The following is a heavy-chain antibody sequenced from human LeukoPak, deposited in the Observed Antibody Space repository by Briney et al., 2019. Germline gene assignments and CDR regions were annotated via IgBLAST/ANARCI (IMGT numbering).Heavy chain of an antibody. J-gene: IGHJ6*02. CDR1: GFTFSNSW. V-gene: IGHV3-7*01. D-gene: IGHD6-13*01. CDR2: IKEDGSEK. CDR3: ARDLVAAAGAIYYYYGMDV. Sequence: GGSLRLSCAASGFTFSNSWMSWVRQAPGKGLEWVANIKEDGSEKYYVDSVKGRFTISTDSAKNSLFLQMNSLRAEDTAVYYCARDLVAAAGAIYYYYGMDVWGQGTTVTVSS.